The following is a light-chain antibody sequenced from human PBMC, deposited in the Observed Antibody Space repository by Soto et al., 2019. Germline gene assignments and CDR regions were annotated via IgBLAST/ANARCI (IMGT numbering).Light chain of an antibody. J-gene: IGKJ5*01. V-gene: IGKV3-11*01. CDR2: DAS. CDR3: QQRSNWPPVIT. CDR1: QSFSSY. Sequence: EIVLTQSPATLSLSPGERATLSCRASQSFSSYLAWYQQKPGQAPRLLIYDASNRATGIPTRFSGRGSGTAFTLTISSLEPEDFAVYYCQQRSNWPPVITFGQGTRREIK.